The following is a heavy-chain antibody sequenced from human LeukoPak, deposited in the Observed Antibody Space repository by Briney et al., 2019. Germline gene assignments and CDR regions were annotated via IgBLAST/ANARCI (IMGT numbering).Heavy chain of an antibody. CDR3: ARAAVRFLEWLLRLDYYYYYMDV. D-gene: IGHD3-3*01. CDR1: GYTFTGYY. J-gene: IGHJ6*03. CDR2: INPNSGGT. Sequence: ASVKVSCKASGYTFTGYYMHWVRQAPGQGLEWMGWINPNSGGTNYAQKFQGRVTMTRDTSISTAYMELSRLRSDDTVVYYCARAAVRFLEWLLRLDYYYYYMDVWGKGTTVTVSS. V-gene: IGHV1-2*02.